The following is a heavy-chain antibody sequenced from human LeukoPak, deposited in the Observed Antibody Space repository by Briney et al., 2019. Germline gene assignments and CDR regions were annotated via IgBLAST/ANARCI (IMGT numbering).Heavy chain of an antibody. D-gene: IGHD3-16*02. Sequence: GGSLRLSCAASGFTFDDYAMHWVRQAPGKGLEWVSGISWNSGSIGYADSVKGRFTISRDNAKNSLYLQMNSLRAEDTAVYYCAKSFMITFGGVTVYFDYWGQGTLVTVSS. J-gene: IGHJ4*02. CDR3: AKSFMITFGGVTVYFDY. CDR1: GFTFDDYA. CDR2: ISWNSGSI. V-gene: IGHV3-9*01.